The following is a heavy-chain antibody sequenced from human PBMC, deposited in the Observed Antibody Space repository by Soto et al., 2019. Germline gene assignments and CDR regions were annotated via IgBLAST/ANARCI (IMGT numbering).Heavy chain of an antibody. J-gene: IGHJ4*02. V-gene: IGHV3-74*01. CDR2: INSDGSST. CDR3: VRTSLGVAAATREDY. Sequence: GGSLRLSCAASGFTFGSYWMHWVGQAPGKGLVWVSRINSDGSSTSYADSVKGRFTISRDNAKNTLYLQMNSLRAEDTAVYYCVRTSLGVAAATREDYWGQGTLVTVSS. CDR1: GFTFGSYW. D-gene: IGHD2-15*01.